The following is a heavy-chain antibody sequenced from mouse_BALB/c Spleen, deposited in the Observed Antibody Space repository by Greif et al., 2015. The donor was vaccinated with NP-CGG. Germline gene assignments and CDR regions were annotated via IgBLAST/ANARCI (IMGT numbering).Heavy chain of an antibody. Sequence: VQLQQSGPGLVIPSQSLSLTCSVTGYSITSGYYWNWIRQFPGNKLEWMGYISYDGSNNYNPSLKNRISITRDTSKNQFFLKLNSVTTEDTATYYCARGAITTVVPYFDYWGQGTTLTVSS. CDR3: ARGAITTVVPYFDY. CDR2: ISYDGSN. D-gene: IGHD1-1*01. CDR1: GYSITSGYY. J-gene: IGHJ2*01. V-gene: IGHV3-6*02.